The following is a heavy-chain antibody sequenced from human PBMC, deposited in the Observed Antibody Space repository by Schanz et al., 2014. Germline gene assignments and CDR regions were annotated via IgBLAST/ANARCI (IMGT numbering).Heavy chain of an antibody. CDR2: ISSSGSTI. J-gene: IGHJ4*02. CDR3: AKTLGGAGLTLYFDH. V-gene: IGHV3-11*01. D-gene: IGHD3-10*01. CDR1: GFNFSDYY. Sequence: VQLVESGGGLVQPGGSLRLSCAVSGFNFSDYYMSWIRQAPGKGLEWVSYISSSGSTIDYADSVKGRFTISRDNFKNRLYLQMNSLRLEDTAIYYCAKTLGGAGLTLYFDHWGQGSLVTVSS.